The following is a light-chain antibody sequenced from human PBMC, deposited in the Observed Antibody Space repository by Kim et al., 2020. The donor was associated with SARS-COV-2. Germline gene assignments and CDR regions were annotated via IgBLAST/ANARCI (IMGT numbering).Light chain of an antibody. J-gene: IGLJ3*02. CDR2: SNS. Sequence: QSVLTQTPSASGTPGQRVTISCSGSSSNIGRNTVNWYQQLPGTAPKVLIHSNSLRPSGVPDRFSGSKSGTSASLAISGLQSEDEADYYCATWDDSLNGPVFGGGTKVTVL. CDR1: SSNIGRNT. CDR3: ATWDDSLNGPV. V-gene: IGLV1-44*01.